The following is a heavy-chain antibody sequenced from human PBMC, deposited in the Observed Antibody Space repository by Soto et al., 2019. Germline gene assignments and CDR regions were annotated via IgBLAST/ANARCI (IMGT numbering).Heavy chain of an antibody. CDR3: AKESIVGATTPYYGMDV. CDR1: GFTFSSYG. J-gene: IGHJ6*02. V-gene: IGHV3-30*18. D-gene: IGHD1-26*01. Sequence: QVQLVESGGGVVQPGRSLRLSCAASGFTFSSYGMHWVRQAPGKGLEWVAVISYDGSNKYYADSVKGRFTISRDNSKNTLYLQMNSLRAEDTAVYYCAKESIVGATTPYYGMDVWGQGTTVTVSS. CDR2: ISYDGSNK.